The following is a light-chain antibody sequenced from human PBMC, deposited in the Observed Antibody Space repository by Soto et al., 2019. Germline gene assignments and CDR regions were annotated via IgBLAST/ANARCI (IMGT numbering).Light chain of an antibody. CDR1: QSVEDD. CDR3: QQYNRLPLA. V-gene: IGKV3-15*01. Sequence: ERVMTQSPATLAVSPGGRATLSCRASQSVEDDVAWYQQRPGQAPRLLISGATERATDVPARFSGSGSGTDFTLTINGLQSDDIGVYYCQQYNRLPLAFGGGTKVELK. J-gene: IGKJ4*01. CDR2: GAT.